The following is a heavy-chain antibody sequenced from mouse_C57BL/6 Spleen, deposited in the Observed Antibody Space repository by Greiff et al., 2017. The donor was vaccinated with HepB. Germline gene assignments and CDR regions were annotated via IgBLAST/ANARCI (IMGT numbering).Heavy chain of an antibody. Sequence: EVKLQESGPGLVKPSQSLSLTCSVTGYSITSGYYWNWIRQFPGNKLEWMGYISYDGSNNYNPSLKNRISITRDTSKNQFFLKLNSVTTEDTATYYCAREDSSGFAYWGQGTLVTVSA. V-gene: IGHV3-6*01. J-gene: IGHJ3*01. CDR2: ISYDGSN. CDR1: GYSITSGYY. D-gene: IGHD3-2*01. CDR3: AREDSSGFAY.